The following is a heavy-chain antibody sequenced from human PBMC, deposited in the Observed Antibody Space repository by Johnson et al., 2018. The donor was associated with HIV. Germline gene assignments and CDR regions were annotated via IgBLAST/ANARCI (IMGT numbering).Heavy chain of an antibody. J-gene: IGHJ3*02. CDR1: AFTFIRYA. CDR2: IYSGGRT. V-gene: IGHV3-NL1*01. D-gene: IGHD6-13*01. Sequence: QVQLLESVGGVVQPGRSLRLSCAASAFTFIRYAMHWVHHAPGKVLEWVSVIYSGGRTYYADSVQARFTISRDNSKNTLYLQMNSLRAEDTAVYYCAKEEGIAAAGGAFDIWGQGTMVTVSS. CDR3: AKEEGIAAAGGAFDI.